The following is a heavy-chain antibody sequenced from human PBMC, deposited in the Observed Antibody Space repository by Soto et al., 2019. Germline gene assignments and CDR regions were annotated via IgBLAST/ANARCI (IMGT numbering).Heavy chain of an antibody. D-gene: IGHD3-16*01. CDR3: ARQGGFMIPSRYGMDV. CDR2: IYPGDSDT. Sequence: GESLKISCKGSGYSFTSYWIGWVRQMPGKGLEWMGIIYPGDSDTRYSPSFQGQVTISADKSISTAYLQWSSLKASDTAMYYCARQGGFMIPSRYGMDVWGQGTTVTVSS. V-gene: IGHV5-51*01. CDR1: GYSFTSYW. J-gene: IGHJ6*02.